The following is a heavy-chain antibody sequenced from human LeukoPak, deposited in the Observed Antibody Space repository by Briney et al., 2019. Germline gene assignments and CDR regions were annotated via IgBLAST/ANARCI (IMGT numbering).Heavy chain of an antibody. CDR3: ARAVPDDCSSTSCYLQARDLWYFDL. CDR2: IYYSGST. Sequence: SPSETLSLTCTVSGGSISNGDHYWSWIRQHPGKGLEWIGHIYYSGSTYYNPSLKSRVTISVDTSKNQFSLKLSSVTAADTAVYYCARAVPDDCSSTSCYLQARDLWYFDLWGRGTLVTVSS. V-gene: IGHV4-31*03. D-gene: IGHD2-2*01. J-gene: IGHJ2*01. CDR1: GGSISNGDHY.